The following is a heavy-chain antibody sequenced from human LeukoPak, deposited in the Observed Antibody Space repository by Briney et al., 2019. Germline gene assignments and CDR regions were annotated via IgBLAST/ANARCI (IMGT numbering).Heavy chain of an antibody. J-gene: IGHJ6*03. D-gene: IGHD6-19*01. CDR3: AKAEEQWLENYYYYYMDV. V-gene: IGHV3-9*01. Sequence: SGRSLRLSCAASGFTFDDYAMRWVRQAPGKGLEWVSGISWNSGSIGYADSVKGRFTISRDNAKNSLYLQMNSLRAADTALYYCAKAEEQWLENYYYYYMDVWGKGPTVTVSS. CDR1: GFTFDDYA. CDR2: ISWNSGSI.